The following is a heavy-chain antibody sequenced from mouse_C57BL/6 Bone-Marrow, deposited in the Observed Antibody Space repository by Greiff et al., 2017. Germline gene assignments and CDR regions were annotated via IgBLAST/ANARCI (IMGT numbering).Heavy chain of an antibody. CDR1: GFTFSSYA. D-gene: IGHD1-1*01. CDR2: ISDGGSYT. Sequence: EVKAVESGGGLVKPGGSLKLSCAASGFTFSSYAMSWVRQTPEKRLEWVATISDGGSYTYYPDNVKGRFTISRDNAKNNLYLQMSHLKSEDTAMYYCARDPITTVVKGFAYWGQGTLVTVSA. J-gene: IGHJ3*01. V-gene: IGHV5-4*01. CDR3: ARDPITTVVKGFAY.